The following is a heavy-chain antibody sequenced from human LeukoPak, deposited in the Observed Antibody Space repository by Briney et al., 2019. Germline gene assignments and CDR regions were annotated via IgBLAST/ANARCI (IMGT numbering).Heavy chain of an antibody. Sequence: GGSLRLSCAASGFTFSSYAMSWVRQAPGKGLEWVSAISGSGGSTYYADSVKGRFTISRDNSRNSLYLQMNSLRAEDTAVYYCAKDLGVVPAGFDYWGQGTLVTVSS. D-gene: IGHD2-2*01. J-gene: IGHJ4*02. V-gene: IGHV3-23*01. CDR3: AKDLGVVPAGFDY. CDR2: ISGSGGST. CDR1: GFTFSSYA.